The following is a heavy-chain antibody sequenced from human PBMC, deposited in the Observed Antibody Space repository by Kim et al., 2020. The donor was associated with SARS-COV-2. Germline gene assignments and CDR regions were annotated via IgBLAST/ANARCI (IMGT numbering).Heavy chain of an antibody. CDR2: GRDK. J-gene: IGHJ4*02. Sequence: GRDKYYVDSVKGRFIISTDNARNSVFLQMNSLRAEDTAIYYCASIDYGDSYWGQGTLVTVSS. V-gene: IGHV3-7*03. D-gene: IGHD4-17*01. CDR3: ASIDYGDSY.